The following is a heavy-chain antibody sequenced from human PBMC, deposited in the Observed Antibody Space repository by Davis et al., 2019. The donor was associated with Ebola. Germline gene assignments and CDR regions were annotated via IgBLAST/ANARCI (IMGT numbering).Heavy chain of an antibody. CDR2: INHSGST. V-gene: IGHV4-34*01. CDR3: ARADSGSYYRGAFDI. CDR1: GGSFSGYY. J-gene: IGHJ3*02. Sequence: SETLSLTCAVYGGSFSGYYWSWIRQPPGKGLEWIGEINHSGSTNYNPSLKSRVTISVDTSKNQFSLKLSSVTAADTAVYYCARADSGSYYRGAFDIWGQGTMVTVSS. D-gene: IGHD1-26*01.